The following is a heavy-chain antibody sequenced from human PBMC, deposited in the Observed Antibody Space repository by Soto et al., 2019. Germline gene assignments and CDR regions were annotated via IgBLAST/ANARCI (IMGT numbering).Heavy chain of an antibody. CDR3: ARPGWESPLIQYYFDY. V-gene: IGHV4-59*08. CDR1: DGYISSYD. J-gene: IGHJ4*02. D-gene: IGHD1-26*01. Sequence: SETLSHTYTVSDGYISSYDWSLIRQPPGQGLEWIGNIYYSGSTYYNPSLKSRVTISVDTSKNQFSLKLSSVTAADTAVYYCARPGWESPLIQYYFDYWGQGTLVTVSS. CDR2: IYYSGST.